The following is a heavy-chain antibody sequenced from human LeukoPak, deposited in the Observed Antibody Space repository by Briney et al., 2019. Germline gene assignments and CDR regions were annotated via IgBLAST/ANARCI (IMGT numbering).Heavy chain of an antibody. D-gene: IGHD3-3*01. V-gene: IGHV3-74*01. CDR2: INSDGSST. Sequence: PGGSLRLSCAASGFTFSSYWMHWVRQAPGKGLVWVSRINSDGSSTSYADSVKGRFTISRDNAKNTLYLQMNSLRAEDTAVYYCARGWGQCITIFGVVTDAFDIWGQGTMVTVSS. J-gene: IGHJ3*02. CDR1: GFTFSSYW. CDR3: ARGWGQCITIFGVVTDAFDI.